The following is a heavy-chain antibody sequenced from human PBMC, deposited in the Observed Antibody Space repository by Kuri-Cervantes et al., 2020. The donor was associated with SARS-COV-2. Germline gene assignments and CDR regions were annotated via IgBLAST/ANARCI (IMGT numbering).Heavy chain of an antibody. CDR2: IRYDGSNK. CDR1: GFTFSSYG. V-gene: IGHV3-30*02. CDR3: ARDGEDRYDSSGYYYGDDY. D-gene: IGHD3-22*01. J-gene: IGHJ4*02. Sequence: GESLKISCAASGFTFSSYGMHWVRQAPGKGLEWVAFIRYDGSNKYYADSVKGRFTISRDNSKNTLYLQMNSLRAEDTAVYYCARDGEDRYDSSGYYYGDDYWGQGTLVTVSS.